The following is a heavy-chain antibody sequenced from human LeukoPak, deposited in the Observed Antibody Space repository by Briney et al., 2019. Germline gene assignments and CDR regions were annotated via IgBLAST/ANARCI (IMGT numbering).Heavy chain of an antibody. Sequence: PSETLSLTCAVYGESFSGYYWSWIRQPPGKGLEWIGEINHSGSTNYNPSLKSRVTISVDTSKNQFSLKLSSVTAADTAVYYCARAAGSGYNWFDPWGQGTLVTVSS. CDR3: ARAAGSGYNWFDP. J-gene: IGHJ5*02. D-gene: IGHD6-19*01. CDR2: INHSGST. V-gene: IGHV4-34*01. CDR1: GESFSGYY.